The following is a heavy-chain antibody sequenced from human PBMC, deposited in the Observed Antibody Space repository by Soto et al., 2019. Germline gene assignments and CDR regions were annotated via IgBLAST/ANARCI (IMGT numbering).Heavy chain of an antibody. J-gene: IGHJ4*01. Sequence: QITLKESGPTLVKPTQTLTLTCTFSGFSLSTSGVGVGWIRQPPGKALEWLALIYWDDDKRYSPSLKSRLTNSNDTSKNHVVLTKPDMDPVHTATYFCVRREVGANFDYWGHGTLVTVSS. CDR1: GFSLSTSGVG. CDR3: VRREVGANFDY. CDR2: IYWDDDK. V-gene: IGHV2-5*02. D-gene: IGHD1-26*01.